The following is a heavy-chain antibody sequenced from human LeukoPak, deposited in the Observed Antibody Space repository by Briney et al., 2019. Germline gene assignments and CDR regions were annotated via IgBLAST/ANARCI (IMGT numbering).Heavy chain of an antibody. CDR3: ASGGDDILTGYYPFDY. CDR2: ISAYNGNT. CDR1: GYTFTSYG. J-gene: IGHJ4*02. Sequence: ASVKVSCKASGYTFTSYGISWVRQAPGQRLEWMGWISAYNGNTNYAQKLQGRVTMTTDTSTSTAYMELRSLRSDDTAVYYCASGGDDILTGYYPFDYWGQGTLVTVSS. V-gene: IGHV1-18*01. D-gene: IGHD3-9*01.